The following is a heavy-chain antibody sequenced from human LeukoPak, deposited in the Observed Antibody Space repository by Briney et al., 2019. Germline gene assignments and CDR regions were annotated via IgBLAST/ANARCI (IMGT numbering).Heavy chain of an antibody. V-gene: IGHV3-23*01. CDR1: GFTFSSYS. CDR2: ISPSGGIT. CDR3: AKDDDWGRYKH. J-gene: IGHJ1*01. D-gene: IGHD3-16*01. Sequence: PGGSLRLSCAASGFTFSSYSMNWVRQAPGKGLEWVSGISPSGGITYYTDSVKGRFTISRDNSKNTQSLQMNSLSAEDTAVYYCAKDDDWGRYKHWGQGTLVSVSS.